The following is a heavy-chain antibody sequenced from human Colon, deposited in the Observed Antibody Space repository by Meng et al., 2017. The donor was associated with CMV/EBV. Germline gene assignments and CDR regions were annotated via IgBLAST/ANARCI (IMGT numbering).Heavy chain of an antibody. V-gene: IGHV3-23*01. CDR2: ITRGADGT. CDR3: AKDDWEGHDS. Sequence: GESLKISCAASGFTFSNYAMSWVRQAPGKGLEWVSTITRGADGTYYADSVKGRFTISRDNAKNTLYLAMNNLGADDTAVYYCAKDDWEGHDSWGQGTLVTVSS. D-gene: IGHD3-9*01. J-gene: IGHJ5*01. CDR1: GFTFSNYA.